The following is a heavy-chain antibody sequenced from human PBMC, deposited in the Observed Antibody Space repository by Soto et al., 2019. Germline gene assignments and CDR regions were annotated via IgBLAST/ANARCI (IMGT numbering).Heavy chain of an antibody. CDR2: MNPNSGET. Sequence: QEQLVQSGAEVKKPGASVKVSCKTSGYTFTDYDINWVRQATGQGLDGIGWMNPNSGETGYAQKFQGRVTMTRSASLSTAYLELSSLRSEDTAVYYCARVAVAARPRWYNWFDPWGQGTLVTVSS. J-gene: IGHJ5*02. D-gene: IGHD2-15*01. CDR3: ARVAVAARPRWYNWFDP. CDR1: GYTFTDYD. V-gene: IGHV1-8*01.